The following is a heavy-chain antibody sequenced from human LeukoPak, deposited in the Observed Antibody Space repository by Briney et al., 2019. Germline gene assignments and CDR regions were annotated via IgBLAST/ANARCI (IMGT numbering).Heavy chain of an antibody. CDR2: IYYSGST. Sequence: SETLSLTCTVSGGSISSYYWSWIRQPPGKGLEWIGYIYYSGSTNYNPSLKSRVTISVDTSKNQFSLKLSSVTAADTAVYYCARGMGGSGYLGYWGQGTLVTVSS. CDR3: ARGMGGSGYLGY. D-gene: IGHD3-22*01. V-gene: IGHV4-59*08. CDR1: GGSISSYY. J-gene: IGHJ4*02.